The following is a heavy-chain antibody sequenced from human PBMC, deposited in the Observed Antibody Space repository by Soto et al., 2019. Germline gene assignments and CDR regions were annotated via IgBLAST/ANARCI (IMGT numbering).Heavy chain of an antibody. J-gene: IGHJ4*02. CDR2: IYYSGST. V-gene: IGHV4-59*01. D-gene: IGHD3-16*02. CDR1: GGSISRYY. CDR3: ARKADVIVADYFDY. Sequence: SSEALSLTCTVSGGSISRYYWSWIRQPPGKGLEWIGYIYYSGSTNYNPSLKSRVTISVDTSKNQFSLKLSSVTAADTAVYYCARKADVIVADYFDYRGQRTLVIVSS.